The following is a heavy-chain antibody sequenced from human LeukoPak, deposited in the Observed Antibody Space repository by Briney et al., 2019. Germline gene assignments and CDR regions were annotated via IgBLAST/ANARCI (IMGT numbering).Heavy chain of an antibody. J-gene: IGHJ4*02. CDR3: ARAYDSGWYVTDY. CDR1: GFTFSTYP. V-gene: IGHV3-30-3*01. Sequence: GRSLRLSCAASGFTFSTYPMHWVRQAPGKGLEWVAVISYDGSDKYYADSVKGRFTISRDNSKNTLYLQMNSLRAEDTAVYYCARAYDSGWYVTDYWGQGTLVTVSS. D-gene: IGHD6-19*01. CDR2: ISYDGSDK.